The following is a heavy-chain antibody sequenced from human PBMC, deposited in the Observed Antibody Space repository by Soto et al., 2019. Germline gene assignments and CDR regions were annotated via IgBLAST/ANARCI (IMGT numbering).Heavy chain of an antibody. D-gene: IGHD2-8*02. CDR3: ARVACTGGRCYYDY. CDR2: MNPNSGTT. J-gene: IGHJ4*02. CDR1: GYTFTSYD. Sequence: QVQLVQSGAEVKKPGASVKVSCKASGYTFTSYDFNWVRQATGQGLEWLGWMNPNSGTTGYAQRFQGRVTMTRNTDISTAYMELISLRSEDTAMYYCARVACTGGRCYYDYWGQGTLVTVSS. V-gene: IGHV1-8*01.